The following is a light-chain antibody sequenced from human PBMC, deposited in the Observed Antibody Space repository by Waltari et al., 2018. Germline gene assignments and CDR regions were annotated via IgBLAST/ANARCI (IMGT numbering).Light chain of an antibody. J-gene: IGLJ3*02. Sequence: HSALAQPASVSGSPGQSITISCTGTSSDVGAYNYVSWYQQQPGKAPRLMIFDVNDRPAGVSYRFSGSKSGNTASLTISGLQAEDEADYYCCSFTRSNSWVFGGGTKLTVL. CDR2: DVN. CDR1: SSDVGAYNY. CDR3: CSFTRSNSWV. V-gene: IGLV2-14*03.